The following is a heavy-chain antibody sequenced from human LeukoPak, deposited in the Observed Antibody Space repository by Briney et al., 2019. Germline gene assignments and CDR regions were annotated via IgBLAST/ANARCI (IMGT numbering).Heavy chain of an antibody. V-gene: IGHV4-38-2*02. Sequence: SETLSLTCTVSGYSISNGYYWGWIRQPPGKGLEWVGSIYHRGSTYYNPSLTSRVTISLDRSKKKFSLKLTSATAADTAVYFCARGAEYYAIWRGYAGYSDYWGQGISVTVSS. J-gene: IGHJ4*02. D-gene: IGHD3-3*01. CDR3: ARGAEYYAIWRGYAGYSDY. CDR1: GYSISNGYY. CDR2: IYHRGST.